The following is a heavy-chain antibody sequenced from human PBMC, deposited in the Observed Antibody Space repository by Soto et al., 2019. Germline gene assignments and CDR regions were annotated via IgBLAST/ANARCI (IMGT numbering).Heavy chain of an antibody. D-gene: IGHD6-13*01. Sequence: GGSLRLSCAASGFTFSSYAMSWVRQAPGKGLEWVSAISGSGGSTYYADSVKGRFTISRDNSKNTLYLQMNSLRAEDTAVYYCAKTPSSWYAESAFDIGGKGTMVTVTS. CDR2: ISGSGGST. CDR1: GFTFSSYA. V-gene: IGHV3-23*01. CDR3: AKTPSSWYAESAFDI. J-gene: IGHJ3*02.